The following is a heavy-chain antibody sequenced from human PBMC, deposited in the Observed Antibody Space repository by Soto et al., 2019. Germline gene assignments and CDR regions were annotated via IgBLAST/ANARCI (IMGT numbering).Heavy chain of an antibody. V-gene: IGHV4-59*08. CDR1: GGSISSYY. J-gene: IGHJ4*02. D-gene: IGHD3-9*01. CDR2: IYYGGST. Sequence: PSETLSLTCTVSGGSISSYYWSWIRQSPGKGLEWIGQIYYGGSTNYNPSLKSRVTILLDTSKNQLSLEVRSMTAADTAVYYCARRHYDILTGYHYYFDYWGQGTRVTVSS. CDR3: ARRHYDILTGYHYYFDY.